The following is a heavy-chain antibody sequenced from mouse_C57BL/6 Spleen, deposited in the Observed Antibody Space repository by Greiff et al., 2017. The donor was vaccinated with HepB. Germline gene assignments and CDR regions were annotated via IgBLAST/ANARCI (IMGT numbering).Heavy chain of an antibody. V-gene: IGHV1-26*01. CDR3: ARVEGSGYGGFAY. Sequence: VQLQQSGPELVKPGASVKISCKASGYTFTDYYMNWVKQSHGKSLEWIGDINPNNGGTSYNQKFKGKATLTVDKSSSTAYMELRSLTSEDSAVYYCARVEGSGYGGFAYWGQGTLVTVSA. J-gene: IGHJ3*01. D-gene: IGHD2-2*01. CDR2: INPNNGGT. CDR1: GYTFTDYY.